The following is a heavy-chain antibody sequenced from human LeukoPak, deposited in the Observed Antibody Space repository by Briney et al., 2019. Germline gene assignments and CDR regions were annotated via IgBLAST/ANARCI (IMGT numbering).Heavy chain of an antibody. CDR1: GCTFSNYA. J-gene: IGHJ4*02. V-gene: IGHV3-21*01. Sequence: GGSLRLSCAASGCTFSNYAMHWVRQAPGKGLEWVSSISSSGTYLYYADSVKGRFTISRDNAKDSLYLQMNSLRVEDTAVYFCARGLFGVINPTDYWGQGTLVTVSS. D-gene: IGHD3-3*01. CDR2: ISSSGTYL. CDR3: ARGLFGVINPTDY.